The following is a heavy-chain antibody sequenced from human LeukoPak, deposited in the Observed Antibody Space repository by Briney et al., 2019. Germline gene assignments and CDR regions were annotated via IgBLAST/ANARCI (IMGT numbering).Heavy chain of an antibody. J-gene: IGHJ4*02. CDR2: IYTDGRT. Sequence: PGGSLRLSCVASGFTVSSNYMSWVRQTPGQGRLEWVSVIYTDGRTFYTGSVTGRFTISRDNSKNTLYLQMNSLRAEDTAVYYCARGQIYGTGSYFFDHWGQGTLVTVSS. CDR1: GFTVSSNY. CDR3: ARGQIYGTGSYFFDH. D-gene: IGHD3-10*01. V-gene: IGHV3-66*01.